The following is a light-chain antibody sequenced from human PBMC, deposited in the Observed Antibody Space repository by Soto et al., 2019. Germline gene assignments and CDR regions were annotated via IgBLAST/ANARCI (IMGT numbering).Light chain of an antibody. CDR1: QSISSW. CDR2: DAS. CDR3: QQCNRYPIT. J-gene: IGKJ5*01. Sequence: DLHLTPSASTLSASVGDRVTITCRASQSISSWLAWYQQKPGKAPKLLIYDASSLESGVPPRFSGSGSGTEFTLTISSLQPDGSATYYCQQCNRYPITFGQGTRLETK. V-gene: IGKV1-5*01.